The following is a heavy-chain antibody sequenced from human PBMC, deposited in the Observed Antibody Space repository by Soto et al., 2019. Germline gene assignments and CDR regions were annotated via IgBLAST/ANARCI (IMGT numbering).Heavy chain of an antibody. V-gene: IGHV2-5*02. Sequence: QITLKESGPPLVKPTQTLTLTCTFSGFSLSTSGVCVGWFCQPPGKALEWLAIICWDDGKRYSPSLKSRLTITQDTSKKQVVLILTNMDPVDTATYFCAHRRQLGDFDSWGQGTLVTISS. J-gene: IGHJ4*02. CDR1: GFSLSTSGVC. CDR2: ICWDDGK. CDR3: AHRRQLGDFDS. D-gene: IGHD7-27*01.